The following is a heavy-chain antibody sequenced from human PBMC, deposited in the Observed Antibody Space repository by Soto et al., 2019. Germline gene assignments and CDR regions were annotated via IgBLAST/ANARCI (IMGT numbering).Heavy chain of an antibody. CDR3: ARRGNWNYMYWFDP. CDR1: GGSISSYY. Sequence: SETLSLTCTVSGGSISSYYWSWIRQPPGKGLEWIGYIYYSGSTNYNPSLKSRVTISVDTSKNQFSLKLSSVTAADTAVYYCARRGNWNYMYWFDPWGQGTLVTVSS. CDR2: IYYSGST. J-gene: IGHJ5*02. V-gene: IGHV4-59*01. D-gene: IGHD1-7*01.